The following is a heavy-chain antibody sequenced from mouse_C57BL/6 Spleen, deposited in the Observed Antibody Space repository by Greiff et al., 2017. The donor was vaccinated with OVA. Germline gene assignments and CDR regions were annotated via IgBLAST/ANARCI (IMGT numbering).Heavy chain of an antibody. CDR2: IDPSDSET. V-gene: IGHV1-52*01. CDR3: ARSSRGGYFDV. CDR1: GYTFTSYW. J-gene: IGHJ1*03. D-gene: IGHD1-1*01. Sequence: QVQLQQPGAELVRPGSSVKLSCKASGYTFTSYWMHWVKQRPIQGLEWIGNIDPSDSETHYNQKFKDKATLTVDKSSSTAYMQLSSLTSEDSAVYYWARSSRGGYFDVWGTGTTVTVSS.